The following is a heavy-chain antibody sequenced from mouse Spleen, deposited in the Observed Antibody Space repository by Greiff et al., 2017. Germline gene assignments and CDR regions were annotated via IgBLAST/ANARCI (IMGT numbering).Heavy chain of an antibody. CDR3: ATYDYDEVAWFAY. CDR1: GFSLTSYG. Sequence: VQLQQSGPGLVQPSQSLSITCTVSGFSLTSYGVHWVRQPPGKGLEWLGVIWSGGSTDYNAAFISRLSISKDNSKSQVFFKMNSLQADDTAIYYCATYDYDEVAWFAYWGQGTLVTVSA. D-gene: IGHD2-4*01. CDR2: IWSGGST. J-gene: IGHJ3*01. V-gene: IGHV2-4*01.